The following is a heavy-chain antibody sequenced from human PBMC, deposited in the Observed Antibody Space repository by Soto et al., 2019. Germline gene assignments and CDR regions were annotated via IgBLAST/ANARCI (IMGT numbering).Heavy chain of an antibody. D-gene: IGHD5-18*01. V-gene: IGHV4-39*07. CDR1: GGSITRSTYY. CDR3: ARDHPHSYGVYYFDY. Sequence: PSETLSLTCTVSGGSITRSTYYWGWIRQPPGKGLEWIGNIYYNGSTHYNPSLQNRVTISIDTSKNQVSLKVNSVTAADTAVYYCARDHPHSYGVYYFDYWGQGTPVTVSS. CDR2: IYYNGST. J-gene: IGHJ4*02.